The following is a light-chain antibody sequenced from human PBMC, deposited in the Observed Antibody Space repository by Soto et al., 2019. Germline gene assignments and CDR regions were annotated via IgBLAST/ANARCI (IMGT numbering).Light chain of an antibody. CDR1: QSVRSN. CDR2: GTA. J-gene: IGKJ4*01. Sequence: EIVLTQSPATLSLSPGERATLSCRASQSVRSNLAWYQQKPGQAPRLLIYGTASRATGVPARFSGSGSGTDFTLTISSLEPEDFAVYYCQQYDKWPLTFGGGTKVEIK. V-gene: IGKV3-11*01. CDR3: QQYDKWPLT.